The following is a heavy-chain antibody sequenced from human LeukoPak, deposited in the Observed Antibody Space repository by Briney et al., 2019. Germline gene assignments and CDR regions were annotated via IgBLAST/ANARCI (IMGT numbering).Heavy chain of an antibody. CDR2: ISSSGSTI. Sequence: TGGSLRLSCAASGFTFSSYEMNWVRQAPGKGLEWVSYISSSGSTIYYADSVKGRFTISRDNAKNSLYLQMNSLRAEDTAVYYYARPEYSSGWTFDYWGQGTLVTVSS. D-gene: IGHD6-19*01. CDR1: GFTFSSYE. J-gene: IGHJ4*02. CDR3: ARPEYSSGWTFDY. V-gene: IGHV3-48*03.